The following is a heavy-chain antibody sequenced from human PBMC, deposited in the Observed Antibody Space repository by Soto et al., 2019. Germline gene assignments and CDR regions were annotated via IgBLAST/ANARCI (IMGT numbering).Heavy chain of an antibody. Sequence: ASVKVSCKASGYTFTSYAMHWVRQAPGQRLEWMGWINAGNGNTKYSQKFQGRVTITRDTSASTAYMELSSLRSEDTAVYYCAREIVKRDFWSGSYALDAFDIWGQGTMVTVSS. V-gene: IGHV1-3*01. D-gene: IGHD3-3*01. CDR2: INAGNGNT. CDR1: GYTFTSYA. J-gene: IGHJ3*02. CDR3: AREIVKRDFWSGSYALDAFDI.